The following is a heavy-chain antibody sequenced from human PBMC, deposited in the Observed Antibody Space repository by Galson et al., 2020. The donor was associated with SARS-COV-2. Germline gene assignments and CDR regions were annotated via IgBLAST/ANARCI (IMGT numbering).Heavy chain of an antibody. D-gene: IGHD2-21*02. V-gene: IGHV1-46*01. J-gene: IGHJ6*02. CDR3: ARDYCGGDCSHRHLLDYYGMDV. Sequence: GESLKISCKASGYTFTSYYMHWVRQAPGQGLEWMGIINPSGGSTSYAQKFQGRVTMTRDTSTSTVYMELSSLRSEDTAVYYCARDYCGGDCSHRHLLDYYGMDVWGQGTTVTVSS. CDR2: INPSGGST. CDR1: GYTFTSYY.